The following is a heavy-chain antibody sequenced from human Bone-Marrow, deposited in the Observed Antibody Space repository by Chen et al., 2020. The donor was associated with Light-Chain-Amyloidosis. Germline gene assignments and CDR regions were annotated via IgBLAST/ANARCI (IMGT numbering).Heavy chain of an antibody. CDR1: GFIFSSYA. D-gene: IGHD3-9*01. Sequence: EVQLLESGGGLVQPGGSLRLSCAASGFIFSSYAMNWVCQAPGKGLEWVSTISGSGGSRYYGDSVKGRLTISRDNSKNALFLQMNSLRAEDTAVYYCAKDISYDDILPGYPADAFDIWGQGTMVTVSS. CDR3: AKDISYDDILPGYPADAFDI. V-gene: IGHV3-23*01. J-gene: IGHJ3*02. CDR2: ISGSGGSR.